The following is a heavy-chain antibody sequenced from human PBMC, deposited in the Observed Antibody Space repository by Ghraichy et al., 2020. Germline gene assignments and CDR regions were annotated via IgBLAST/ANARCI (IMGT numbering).Heavy chain of an antibody. V-gene: IGHV3-48*01. Sequence: GGSLRLSCAASGLTFSTFGVNWVRRAPGKGLEWVSYISSTSTIIYYADSVKGRFTITRDNAKNSLYLQMNGLRAEDTAVYYCARESINWFLDQWGQGTLVPVSP. D-gene: IGHD2-21*01. CDR1: GLTFSTFG. CDR2: ISSTSTII. J-gene: IGHJ1*01. CDR3: ARESINWFLDQ.